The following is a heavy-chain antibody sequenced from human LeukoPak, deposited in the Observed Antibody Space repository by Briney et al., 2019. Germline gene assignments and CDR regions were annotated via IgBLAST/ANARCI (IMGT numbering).Heavy chain of an antibody. CDR3: ARGLGAFDI. CDR2: IYYSGST. J-gene: IGHJ3*02. V-gene: IGHV4-61*05. CDR1: GGSISSSSLY. Sequence: RASETLSLTCTVSGGSISSSSLYWGWIRQPPGKGLEWIGYIYYSGSTNYNPSLKSRVTISVDTSKNQFSLKLSSVTAADTAVYYCARGLGAFDIWGQGTMVTVSS. D-gene: IGHD3-16*01.